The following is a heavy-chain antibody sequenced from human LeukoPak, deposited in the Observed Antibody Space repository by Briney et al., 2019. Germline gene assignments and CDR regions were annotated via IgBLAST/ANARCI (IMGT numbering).Heavy chain of an antibody. V-gene: IGHV4-59*12. Sequence: PSETLSLTCTVSGGSISSYYWSWIRQPPGKGLEWIGYIYYSGSTNYNPSLKSRVTISVDTSKNQFSLKLSSVTAADTAVYYCARGVVIQLFYYYYMDVWGKGTTVTVSS. CDR2: IYYSGST. CDR1: GGSISSYY. CDR3: ARGVVIQLFYYYYMDV. J-gene: IGHJ6*03. D-gene: IGHD5-18*01.